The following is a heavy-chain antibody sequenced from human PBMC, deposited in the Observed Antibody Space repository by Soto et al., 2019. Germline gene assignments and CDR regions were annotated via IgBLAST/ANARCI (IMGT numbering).Heavy chain of an antibody. CDR3: AKSFANWDCYYYNYMDV. CDR1: GFTFSSYA. D-gene: IGHD7-27*01. Sequence: GVSLRLSCAASGFTFSSYAMSWVRQAPGKGLEWVSAISGSGGSTYYADSVKGRFTISRDNSKNTLHLQMNSLRAEDTAEYTCAKSFANWDCYYYNYMDVWGQGTTVTVSS. J-gene: IGHJ6*03. CDR2: ISGSGGST. V-gene: IGHV3-23*01.